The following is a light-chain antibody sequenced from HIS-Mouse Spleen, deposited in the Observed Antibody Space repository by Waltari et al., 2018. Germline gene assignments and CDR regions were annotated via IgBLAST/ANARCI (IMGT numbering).Light chain of an antibody. CDR1: NIGSKS. CDR2: GDS. CDR3: QVWDSSSDHVV. V-gene: IGLV3-21*03. Sequence: SYVLTQPPSVSVAPGKTARITCGGNNIGSKSVHWYQQKPGQAPVLVVYGDSGRPSGIHERCSGSKSGNTATLTIRRVEAGDEADYYCQVWDSSSDHVVFGGGTKLTVL. J-gene: IGLJ2*01.